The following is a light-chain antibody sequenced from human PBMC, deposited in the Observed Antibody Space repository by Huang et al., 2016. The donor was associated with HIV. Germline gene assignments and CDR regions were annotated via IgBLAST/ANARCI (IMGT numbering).Light chain of an antibody. V-gene: IGKV3-15*01. CDR3: LQYNDWWT. CDR1: ESVGTN. CDR2: SAS. J-gene: IGKJ1*01. Sequence: EILMTQSPATLSVSPGEGATLSCRASESVGTNFAWVQQKPGQAPRLLVYSASTRATGVPARFSGSGSVTEFTLTISRLQSEDFAVYYCLQYNDWWTFGRGTKVEIK.